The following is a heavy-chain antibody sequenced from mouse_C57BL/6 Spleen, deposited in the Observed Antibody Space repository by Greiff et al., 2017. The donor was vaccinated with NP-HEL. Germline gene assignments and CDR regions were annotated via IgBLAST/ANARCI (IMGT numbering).Heavy chain of an antibody. CDR1: GFTFSSYA. V-gene: IGHV5-9-1*02. CDR3: TRGVYDYDVYYFDY. J-gene: IGHJ2*01. Sequence: EVKLMESGEGLVKPGGSLKLSCAASGFTFSSYAMSWVRQTPEKRLEWVAYISSGGDYIYYADTVKGRFTNSRDNARNTLYLQMSSLKSEDTIMYYCTRGVYDYDVYYFDYWGQGTTLTVSS. D-gene: IGHD2-4*01. CDR2: ISSGGDYI.